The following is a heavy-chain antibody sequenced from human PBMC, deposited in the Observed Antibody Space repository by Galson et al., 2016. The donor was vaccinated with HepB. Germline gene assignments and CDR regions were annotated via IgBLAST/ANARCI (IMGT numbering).Heavy chain of an antibody. D-gene: IGHD5-18*01. CDR2: TSGTGGSR. CDR1: GFTFSTHA. CDR3: TTSNSYGYVH. V-gene: IGHV3-23*01. J-gene: IGHJ1*01. Sequence: SLRLSCAASGFTFSTHAMSWVRQAPGKGLEWVSATSGTGGSRDYADSVKGRFTISRDNPKNTVHLQMNSLRAEDTAPYYCTTSNSYGYVHWGQGALVTVSS.